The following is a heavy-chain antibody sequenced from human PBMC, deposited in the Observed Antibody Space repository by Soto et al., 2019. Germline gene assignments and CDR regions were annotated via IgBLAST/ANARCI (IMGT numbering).Heavy chain of an antibody. CDR2: INHSGST. J-gene: IGHJ5*02. CDR1: GGSFSGYY. D-gene: IGHD2-2*01. Sequence: SETLSLTCAVYGGSFSGYYWSWIRQPPGKGLEWIGEINHSGSTNYNPSLKSRVTISVDTSKNQFSLKLSSVTAADTAVYYCARGVGGPGEYCSSTRCYSSFDWFDPWGQGTLVTVS. CDR3: ARGVGGPGEYCSSTRCYSSFDWFDP. V-gene: IGHV4-34*01.